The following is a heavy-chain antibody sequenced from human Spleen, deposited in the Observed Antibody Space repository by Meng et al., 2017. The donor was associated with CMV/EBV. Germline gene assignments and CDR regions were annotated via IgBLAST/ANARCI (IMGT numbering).Heavy chain of an antibody. D-gene: IGHD6-19*01. CDR2: INPSGGST. CDR1: GYTFTSYY. V-gene: IGHV1-46*01. J-gene: IGHJ4*02. Sequence: ASVKVSCKASGYTFTSYYMHWVRQAPGQGLEWMGIINPSGGSTSYAQKFQGRVTMTRDTSTSTVYMEVSRLRSDDMAMYYCARDQTSGVAAAGFDSWGQGTLVTVSS. CDR3: ARDQTSGVAAAGFDS.